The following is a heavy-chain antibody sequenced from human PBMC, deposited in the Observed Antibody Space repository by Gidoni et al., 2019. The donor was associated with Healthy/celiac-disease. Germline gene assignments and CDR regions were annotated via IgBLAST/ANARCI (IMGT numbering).Heavy chain of an antibody. Sequence: EVQLVESGGGLVQPGRSLGLACAASGVTFDDYAMHWVRQPPGKGLEWVSGISWNSGSIGYADSVKGRLTISRDNAKNSLYLQMNSLRAEDTALYYRAREGCSSTSCYDYWGQGTLVTVSS. D-gene: IGHD2-2*01. V-gene: IGHV3-9*01. J-gene: IGHJ4*02. CDR3: AREGCSSTSCYDY. CDR1: GVTFDDYA. CDR2: ISWNSGSI.